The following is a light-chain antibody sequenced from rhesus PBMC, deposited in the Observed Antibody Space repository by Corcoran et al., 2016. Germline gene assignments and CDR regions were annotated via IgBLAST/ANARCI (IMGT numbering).Light chain of an antibody. J-gene: IGKJ3*01. V-gene: IGKV1-28*03. CDR3: LQHNSYPFP. CDR2: GES. Sequence: DIQITQSPSSLSASVGDTVTITCRASQGISRYLNWFQQKPGKAPKLLSYGESSWESGVPSRFSGSGSGTDFTLTISSLQPEDCAVCYWLQHNSYPFPFGPGTKLDIK. CDR1: QGISRY.